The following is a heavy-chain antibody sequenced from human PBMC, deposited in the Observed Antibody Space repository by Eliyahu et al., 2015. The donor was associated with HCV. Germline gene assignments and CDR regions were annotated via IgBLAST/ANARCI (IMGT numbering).Heavy chain of an antibody. Sequence: QVQLVQSGAEVKKPGASVKVSCKAAGXXFGDHXIHWVRQAPGQGLQXMGRMNPNTGGTRYAHSFQGRVIMTRDTSTRTAYMELSRLRSDDTAKYYCARTLLQSREGLDAWGQGTLVTVSS. V-gene: IGHV1-2*06. J-gene: IGHJ5*02. CDR2: MNPNTGGT. CDR3: ARTLLQSREGLDA. CDR1: GXXFGDHX. D-gene: IGHD2-2*01.